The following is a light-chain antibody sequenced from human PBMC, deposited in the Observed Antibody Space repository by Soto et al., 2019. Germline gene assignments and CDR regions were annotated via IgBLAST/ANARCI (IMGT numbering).Light chain of an antibody. V-gene: IGKV3-20*01. Sequence: ENVLTPSPGTPSLSPGEKATLSCRASQTVSSYLTWYQQRPGQAPRLLIYGASKRATGIPDRFSGSGSGTDFTLTISTLEPEDFALYYCQQYGTSPITFGQGTRLEIK. J-gene: IGKJ5*01. CDR2: GAS. CDR3: QQYGTSPIT. CDR1: QTVSSY.